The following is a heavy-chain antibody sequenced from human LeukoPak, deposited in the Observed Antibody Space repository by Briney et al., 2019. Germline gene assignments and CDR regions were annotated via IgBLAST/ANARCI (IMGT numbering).Heavy chain of an antibody. D-gene: IGHD4-17*01. Sequence: GGSLRLSCAVSGFTFSSHGMHWVRQAPGKGLEWVAAISYDGSKQYYADSVKGRFTISRDNSKNTLYLQMDSLRAEDTALYYCARVFTVTTLNAFDIWGQGTMVIVSS. CDR1: GFTFSSHG. CDR3: ARVFTVTTLNAFDI. CDR2: ISYDGSKQ. V-gene: IGHV3-30*03. J-gene: IGHJ3*02.